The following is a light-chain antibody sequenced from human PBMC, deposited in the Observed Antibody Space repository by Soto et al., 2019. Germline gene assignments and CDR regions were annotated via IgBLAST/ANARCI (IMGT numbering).Light chain of an antibody. CDR2: KAS. Sequence: DIQMTQSPSTLSASVGDRVTITCRASQSLGDWLAWYQQKPRKAPKVLIYKASSLKSGVPSRFSGSGSGTEFTLTISSLQPDDFATYYCQQYNTYSPYTFGQGTRLEIK. CDR3: QQYNTYSPYT. V-gene: IGKV1-5*03. J-gene: IGKJ2*01. CDR1: QSLGDW.